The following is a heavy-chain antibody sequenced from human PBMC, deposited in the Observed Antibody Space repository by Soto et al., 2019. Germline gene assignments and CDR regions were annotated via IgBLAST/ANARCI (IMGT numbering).Heavy chain of an antibody. Sequence: EVQLVESGGALVQPGGSLRLSCTASGFTFDDYAIHWVRQAPGKGLEWISGISWNGDATGYADSVKGRFTISRDNAKNSLSLQMNSLRTEDTAMYFCANLPLFGSGFGCWGQGTLVTVAS. CDR3: ANLPLFGSGFGC. CDR1: GFTFDDYA. V-gene: IGHV3-9*01. CDR2: ISWNGDAT. D-gene: IGHD3-10*01. J-gene: IGHJ4*02.